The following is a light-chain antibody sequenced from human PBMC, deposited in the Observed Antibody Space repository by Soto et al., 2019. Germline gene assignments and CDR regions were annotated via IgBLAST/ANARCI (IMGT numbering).Light chain of an antibody. CDR3: QPANSFPLT. CDR1: QGISSW. J-gene: IGKJ4*01. Sequence: DIQMTQSPSSVSASVGDRVTITCRTSQGISSWLDWYQQKPGKAPRLLIYAASSLQSGVPSRFSGRGSGTDFTITISSLQPEDFATYYCQPANSFPLTFGEGTKVEIK. V-gene: IGKV1-12*01. CDR2: AAS.